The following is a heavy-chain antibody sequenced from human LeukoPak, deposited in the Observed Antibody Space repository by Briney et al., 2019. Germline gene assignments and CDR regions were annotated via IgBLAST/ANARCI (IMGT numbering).Heavy chain of an antibody. V-gene: IGHV3-30*02. CDR3: AKDSGSTLDY. J-gene: IGHJ4*02. Sequence: GGSLRLSCAASGFVFRSYAMHWARQAPAKGRGWVTFIRYDGSSEFYADSVKGRFTVSRDNSKNTLYLQMNSLRTEDTAVYYCAKDSGSTLDYWGQGTLVTVSS. CDR1: GFVFRSYA. D-gene: IGHD1-26*01. CDR2: IRYDGSSE.